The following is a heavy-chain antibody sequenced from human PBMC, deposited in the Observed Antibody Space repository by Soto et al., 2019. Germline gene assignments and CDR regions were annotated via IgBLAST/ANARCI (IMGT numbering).Heavy chain of an antibody. D-gene: IGHD4-17*01. V-gene: IGHV3-33*01. CDR1: GFTFSSYG. CDR2: IWYDGSNK. Sequence: QVQLVESGGGVVQPGRSLRLSCAASGFTFSSYGMHWVRQAPGKGLEWVAVIWYDGSNKYYADSVKGRFTISRDNSKNTLYLQMNSLRAEDKAVYYCASDSSDYGTLYYFDYWGQGTLVTVSS. J-gene: IGHJ4*02. CDR3: ASDSSDYGTLYYFDY.